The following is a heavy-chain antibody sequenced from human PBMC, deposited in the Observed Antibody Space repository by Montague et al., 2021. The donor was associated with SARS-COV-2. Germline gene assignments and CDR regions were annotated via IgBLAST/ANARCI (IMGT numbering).Heavy chain of an antibody. CDR3: AREGLRYFDWLLWGANFDY. Sequence: SLRLSCAASGFTFSSYAMHWVRQAPGKGLEWVAVISYDGSNKYYADSVKGRFTISRDNSKNTLYLQMNSLRAEDTAVYYCAREGLRYFDWLLWGANFDYWGQGTLVTVSS. CDR2: ISYDGSNK. V-gene: IGHV3-30-3*01. D-gene: IGHD3-9*01. CDR1: GFTFSSYA. J-gene: IGHJ4*02.